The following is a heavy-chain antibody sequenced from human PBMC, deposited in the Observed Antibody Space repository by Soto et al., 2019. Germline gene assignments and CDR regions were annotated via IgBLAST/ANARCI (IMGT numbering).Heavy chain of an antibody. D-gene: IGHD3-22*01. CDR3: AGESEFSSGYFDP. CDR2: VSHDGKV. J-gene: IGHJ5*01. Sequence: QVILQESGGSLVEPSETLSLICVVSNGTIASAVWWSWIRQPPGKGVEWIGEVSHDGKVNYHPSPRSRLNISADKSRKQLSLTLTPVTAAHTAIYYCAGESEFSSGYFDPWGQGTLVTVSS. CDR1: NGTIASAVW. V-gene: IGHV4-4*02.